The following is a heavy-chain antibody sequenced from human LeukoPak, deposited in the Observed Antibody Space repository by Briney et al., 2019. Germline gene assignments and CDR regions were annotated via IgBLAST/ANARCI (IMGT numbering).Heavy chain of an antibody. D-gene: IGHD3-10*01. V-gene: IGHV4-59*08. Sequence: TSETLSLTCTVSGGSISNYYWSWIRQPPGKGLEWIGYIYYIGSTNYNPSLKSRVTISVDMSKNQFSLKLSSVTAADTAVYYCARRAYGSGSFNRYYFDYWGQGTLVAVSS. J-gene: IGHJ4*02. CDR2: IYYIGST. CDR3: ARRAYGSGSFNRYYFDY. CDR1: GGSISNYY.